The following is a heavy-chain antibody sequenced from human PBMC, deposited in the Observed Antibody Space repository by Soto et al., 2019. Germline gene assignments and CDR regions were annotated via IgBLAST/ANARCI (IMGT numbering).Heavy chain of an antibody. CDR2: ISSSSSYI. CDR3: ERDVGGYKPNDY. D-gene: IGHD5-12*01. V-gene: IGHV3-21*01. J-gene: IGHJ4*02. CDR1: GFTFSSYS. Sequence: PGGSLRLSCAASGFTFSSYSMNWVRQAPGKGLEWVSSISSSSSYIYYADSVKGRFTISRDNAKNSLYLQMNSLRAEDTAVYYCERDVGGYKPNDYWGQGTLVTVSS.